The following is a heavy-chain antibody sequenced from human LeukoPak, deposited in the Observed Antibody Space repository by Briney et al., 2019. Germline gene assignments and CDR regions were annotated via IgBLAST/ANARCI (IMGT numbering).Heavy chain of an antibody. V-gene: IGHV4-59*08. J-gene: IGHJ4*02. D-gene: IGHD2-15*01. CDR2: IYYSGST. CDR3: ARQAYCSGSSCNPFDY. Sequence: SETLSLTCTVSGGSISSGFWSWIRQPPGKGLEWIGYIYYSGSTNYNPSLKSRVTTSIDTSKSQFSLKLSSVTAADTAVYYCARQAYCSGSSCNPFDYWGQGTLVTVSS. CDR1: GGSISSGF.